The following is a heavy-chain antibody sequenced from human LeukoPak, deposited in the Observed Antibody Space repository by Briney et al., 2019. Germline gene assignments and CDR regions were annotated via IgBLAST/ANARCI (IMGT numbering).Heavy chain of an antibody. D-gene: IGHD3-16*01. V-gene: IGHV3-23*01. J-gene: IGHJ1*01. CDR2: ISPSGGIT. CDR1: GFTFSDYD. CDR3: AKDDAWGRYKD. Sequence: GGSLRLSCAASGFTFSDYDMSWVRQAPGKGLEWVSGISPSGGITYYTDSVKGRFTISRDNSKNTVSLQMNSLRGDDTAVYYCAKDDAWGRYKDWGQGTLVTVSS.